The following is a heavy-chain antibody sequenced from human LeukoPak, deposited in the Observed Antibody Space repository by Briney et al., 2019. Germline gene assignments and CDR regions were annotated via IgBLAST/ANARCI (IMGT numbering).Heavy chain of an antibody. Sequence: ASGPALVYPTQTLTMTCTFSGFSLSPGAMCVSWIRQPPGKALEWLALIDSDDDKYYSSTQKTKLTISTDSSKNQIALTTTNMDPVDTATYFCARMGRPTKWFRDTMDYNGMDVWGKGTTVTVSS. CDR3: ARMGRPTKWFRDTMDYNGMDV. CDR2: IDSDDDK. CDR1: GFSLSPGAMC. J-gene: IGHJ6*04. D-gene: IGHD3-10*01. V-gene: IGHV2-70*01.